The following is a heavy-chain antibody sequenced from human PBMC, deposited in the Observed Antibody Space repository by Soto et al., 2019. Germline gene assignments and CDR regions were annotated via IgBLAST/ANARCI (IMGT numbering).Heavy chain of an antibody. CDR1: GGTFSSYA. V-gene: IGHV1-69*12. Sequence: QVQLVQSGAEVKKPGSSVKVSCKASGGTFSSYAISWVRQAPGQGLEWMGGIIPIFGTADYAQKFQGRVTITADESTSTAYMELSRRRSEDTAVYYCASHSGSSPEGRYYYGMDVRGQGTTVTVSS. J-gene: IGHJ6*02. D-gene: IGHD1-26*01. CDR2: IIPIFGTA. CDR3: ASHSGSSPEGRYYYGMDV.